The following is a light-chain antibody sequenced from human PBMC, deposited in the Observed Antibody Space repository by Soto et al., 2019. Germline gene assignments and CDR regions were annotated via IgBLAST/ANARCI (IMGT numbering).Light chain of an antibody. CDR1: SSNIGAGYD. J-gene: IGLJ3*02. Sequence: QSVLTQPPSVSGAPGQRVTISCTGSSSNIGAGYDVHWYQQLPGTAPKLLIYGNSNRPSGVPDRFSGSKSGTSASLAITGLQAEDEAGYYCAAWDDRLSGVVFGGGTKLTVL. V-gene: IGLV1-40*01. CDR3: AAWDDRLSGVV. CDR2: GNS.